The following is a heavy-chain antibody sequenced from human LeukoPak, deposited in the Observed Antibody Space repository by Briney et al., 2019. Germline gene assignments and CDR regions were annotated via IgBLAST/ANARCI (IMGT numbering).Heavy chain of an antibody. D-gene: IGHD3-10*01. V-gene: IGHV3-11*05. CDR2: ISSTSSYT. CDR3: ARDSMVREKLLDY. Sequence: GGSLSLSCAASGFTFSDYYMSWIRQAPGKGLEWVSYISSTSSYTNYADSVKGRFTISRDNATNSLYLQMNSLRADDTAVYYCARDSMVREKLLDYWGQGALVTVSS. CDR1: GFTFSDYY. J-gene: IGHJ4*02.